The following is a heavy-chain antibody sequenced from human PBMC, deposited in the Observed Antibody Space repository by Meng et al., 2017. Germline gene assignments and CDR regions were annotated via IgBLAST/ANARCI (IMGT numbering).Heavy chain of an antibody. CDR2: INPNSGGT. CDR3: GREKISRVPDAFDI. V-gene: IGHV1-2*02. Sequence: ASVKVSCKASGYTFTGYYMHWVRQAPGQGLEWMGWINPNSGGTNYAQKFQGRVTMTRDTSISTAYMELSRLRSDDTAVYYCGREKISRVPDAFDIWGQGTMVTVSS. D-gene: IGHD2-15*01. J-gene: IGHJ3*02. CDR1: GYTFTGYY.